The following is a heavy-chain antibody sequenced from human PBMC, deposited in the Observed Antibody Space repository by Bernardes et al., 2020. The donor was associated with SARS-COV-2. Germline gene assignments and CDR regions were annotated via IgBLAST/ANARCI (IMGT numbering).Heavy chain of an antibody. J-gene: IGHJ4*02. CDR1: GGSISAYY. V-gene: IGHV4-59*01. CDR3: ARGFDY. CDR2: LYYTGST. Sequence: SETLSLTCTVSGGSISAYYWSWFRQPPGKGLEWIGYLYYTGSTNYNPSLQSRVTISVDTSKNQFPLKLSSVTAADTAVYYCARGFDYWGQGILVTVSS.